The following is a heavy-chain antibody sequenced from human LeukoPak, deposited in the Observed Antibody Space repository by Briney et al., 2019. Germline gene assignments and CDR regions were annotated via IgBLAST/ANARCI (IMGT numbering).Heavy chain of an antibody. Sequence: GGSLRLSCAASGFTFDDYGMSWVRQAPGKGLEWVSAISGSGGSTYYADSVKGRFTISRDNSKNTLYLQMNSLRAEDTAVYYCALPLDSGYDFLFDYWGQGTLVTVSS. J-gene: IGHJ4*02. CDR3: ALPLDSGYDFLFDY. D-gene: IGHD5-12*01. V-gene: IGHV3-23*01. CDR2: ISGSGGST. CDR1: GFTFDDYG.